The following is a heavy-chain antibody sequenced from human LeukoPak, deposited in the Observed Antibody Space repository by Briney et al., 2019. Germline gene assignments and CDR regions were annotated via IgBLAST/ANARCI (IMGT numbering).Heavy chain of an antibody. Sequence: SETLSLTCTVSGGSISSYYWSWIRQPPGKGLEWIGEINHSGSTNYNPSLKSRVTISVDTSKNQFSLKLSSVTAADTAVYYCARGNRYYYDSSGYSFGHYYFDYWGQGTLVTVSS. D-gene: IGHD3-22*01. CDR1: GGSISSYY. CDR2: INHSGST. V-gene: IGHV4-34*01. J-gene: IGHJ4*02. CDR3: ARGNRYYYDSSGYSFGHYYFDY.